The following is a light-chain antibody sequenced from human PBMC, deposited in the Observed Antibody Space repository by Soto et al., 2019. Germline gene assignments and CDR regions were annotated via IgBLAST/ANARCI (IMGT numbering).Light chain of an antibody. CDR1: QSVSSTY. Sequence: VLSQSPSTPCSTPSLAALLACTSSQSVSSTYLAWYQQKPGQAPRLLIYGASSRATGIPDRFSGSGSGTDFTLTISRLEPEDFAVYYCQQYNNSLWTFGQGTTGDIK. J-gene: IGKJ1*01. CDR3: QQYNNSLWT. CDR2: GAS. V-gene: IGKV3-20*01.